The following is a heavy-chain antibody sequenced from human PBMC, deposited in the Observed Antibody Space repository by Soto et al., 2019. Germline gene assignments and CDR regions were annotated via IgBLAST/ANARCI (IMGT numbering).Heavy chain of an antibody. V-gene: IGHV3-15*07. D-gene: IGHD3-22*01. CDR1: GFIFSNAW. J-gene: IGHJ4*02. CDR3: TTDSYSTMLVVRFDY. Sequence: GGSLRLSCAASGFIFSNAWINWVRQAPGGGLEWVGRIKSKVNGATTDFAAPVKGRFAISRDDSRHIVYLQMNSLRIEDTAVYYCTTDSYSTMLVVRFDYWGQGTLVTVSS. CDR2: IKSKVNGATT.